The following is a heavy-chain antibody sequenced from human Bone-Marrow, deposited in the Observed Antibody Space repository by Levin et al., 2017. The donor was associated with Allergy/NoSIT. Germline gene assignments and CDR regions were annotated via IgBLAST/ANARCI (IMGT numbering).Heavy chain of an antibody. D-gene: IGHD2-2*01. CDR1: GFTFGDYA. V-gene: IGHV3-49*03. J-gene: IGHJ4*02. CDR3: NIVVVPAASGNYFDY. Sequence: GESLKISCTASGFTFGDYAMSWFRQAPGKGLEWVGFIRSKAYGGTTEYAASVKGRFTISRDDSKSIAYLQMNSLKTEDTAVYYCNIVVVPAASGNYFDYWGQGTLVTVSS. CDR2: IRSKAYGGTT.